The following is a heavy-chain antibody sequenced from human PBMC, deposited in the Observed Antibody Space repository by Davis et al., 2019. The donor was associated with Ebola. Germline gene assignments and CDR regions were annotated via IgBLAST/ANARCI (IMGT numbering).Heavy chain of an antibody. CDR2: IYRDGSEK. Sequence: GESLKISCAASGFTFGSFWMSWVRQAPGKGLEWVANIYRDGSEKYYVDSVKGRFTVSRDNTKNSLYLQMNSLRAEDTAVYYCARDDYDFWGGYSALYYYGMDVWGQGTTVTVSS. CDR3: ARDDYDFWGGYSALYYYGMDV. CDR1: GFTFGSFW. J-gene: IGHJ6*02. V-gene: IGHV3-7*01. D-gene: IGHD3-3*01.